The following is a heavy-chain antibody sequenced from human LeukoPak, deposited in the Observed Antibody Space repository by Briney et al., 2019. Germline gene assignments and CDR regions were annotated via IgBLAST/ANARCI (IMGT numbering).Heavy chain of an antibody. J-gene: IGHJ6*03. CDR3: ARGDYYMDV. CDR1: GGSISSYY. Sequence: SEALSLTCTVSGGSISSYYWSWFRQPPGKGLEWVGYIYYSGSTNYNPSLKSRVTISLDTSKNQFSLKLSSVTAADTAVYYCARGDYYMDVWGKGTTVTVSS. V-gene: IGHV4-59*01. CDR2: IYYSGST.